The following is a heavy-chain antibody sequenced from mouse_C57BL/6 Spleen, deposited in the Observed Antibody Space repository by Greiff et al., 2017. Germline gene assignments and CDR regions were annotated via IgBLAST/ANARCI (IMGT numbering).Heavy chain of an antibody. Sequence: EVQLVESGGGLVQPGGSLSLSCAASGFTFTDYYMSWVRQPPGQALEWLGFIRNKANGYTTEYSASVKGRFTISRDNSQSILYLQMIALRAEDSATYYCARALYYCSSDEGYFDVWGTGTTVTVSS. CDR2: IRNKANGYTT. CDR3: ARALYYCSSDEGYFDV. J-gene: IGHJ1*03. CDR1: GFTFTDYY. V-gene: IGHV7-3*01. D-gene: IGHD1-1*01.